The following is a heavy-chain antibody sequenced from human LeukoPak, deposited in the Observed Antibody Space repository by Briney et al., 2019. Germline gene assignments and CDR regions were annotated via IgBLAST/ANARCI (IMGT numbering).Heavy chain of an antibody. CDR2: IRYDGSNK. J-gene: IGHJ4*02. CDR3: ARDLSDSSSWYPRFDY. CDR1: GFTFSSYG. Sequence: GGSLRLSCAASGFTFSSYGMHWVRQAPGKGLEWVAFIRYDGSNKYYADSVKGRFTISRDNAKNSLYLQMNSLRAEDTAVYYCARDLSDSSSWYPRFDYWGQGTLVTVSS. V-gene: IGHV3-30*02. D-gene: IGHD6-13*01.